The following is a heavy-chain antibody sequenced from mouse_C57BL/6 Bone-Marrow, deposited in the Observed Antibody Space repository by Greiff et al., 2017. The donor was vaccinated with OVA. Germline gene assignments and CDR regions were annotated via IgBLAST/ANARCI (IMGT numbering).Heavy chain of an antibody. CDR2: ISYDGSN. CDR1: GYSITSGYY. CDR3: AREGYSYYDYESRAMDY. V-gene: IGHV3-6*01. D-gene: IGHD2-4*01. Sequence: EVQLVESGPGLVKPSQSLSLTCSVTGYSITSGYYWNWIRQFPGNKLEWMGYISYDGSNNYNPSLKNRISITRDTSKNQFFLKLNSVTTEDTATYYCAREGYSYYDYESRAMDYWGQGTSVTVSS. J-gene: IGHJ4*01.